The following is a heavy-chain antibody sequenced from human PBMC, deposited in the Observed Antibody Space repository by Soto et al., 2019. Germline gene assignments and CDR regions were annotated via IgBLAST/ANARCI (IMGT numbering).Heavy chain of an antibody. D-gene: IGHD6-13*01. Sequence: ASVKVSCKASGYTFTSYYMHWVRQAPGQGLEWMGIINPSGGSTSYAQKFQGRVTMTRDTSTSTVYMELSSLRSEDTAVYYCARDLLDSSTPDYGMDVCGQGTTVTVS. J-gene: IGHJ6*02. CDR3: ARDLLDSSTPDYGMDV. V-gene: IGHV1-46*01. CDR2: INPSGGST. CDR1: GYTFTSYY.